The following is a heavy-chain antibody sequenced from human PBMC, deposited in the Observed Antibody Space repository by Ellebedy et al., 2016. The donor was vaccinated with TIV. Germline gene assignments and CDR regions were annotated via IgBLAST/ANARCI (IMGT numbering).Heavy chain of an antibody. Sequence: GESLKISCAASGFTFSTYAMGWVRQAPGKGLEWVSSISSSSSSRYYADSVKGRFTISRDNANNSLYLQMNSLRVEDTAVYYCARGGPASPLYYMDVWGKGTTVTVSS. CDR2: ISSSSSSR. CDR3: ARGGPASPLYYMDV. CDR1: GFTFSTYA. V-gene: IGHV3-21*01. J-gene: IGHJ6*03. D-gene: IGHD2-2*01.